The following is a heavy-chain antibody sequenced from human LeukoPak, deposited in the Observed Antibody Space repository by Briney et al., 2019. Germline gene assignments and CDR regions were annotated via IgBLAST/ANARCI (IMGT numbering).Heavy chain of an antibody. D-gene: IGHD3-22*01. CDR1: GFTFSTYS. CDR2: IHASGGST. J-gene: IGHJ3*02. CDR3: AKEVYYFDTSGLYSFAFDI. Sequence: PGGSLRLSCAASGFTFSTYSMNWVRQAPGKGLEWVSAIHASGGSTYYADSVKGRFTISRDNSKNTLYLQMNSLRVEDTAVYYCAKEVYYFDTSGLYSFAFDIWGQGTMVTVPS. V-gene: IGHV3-23*01.